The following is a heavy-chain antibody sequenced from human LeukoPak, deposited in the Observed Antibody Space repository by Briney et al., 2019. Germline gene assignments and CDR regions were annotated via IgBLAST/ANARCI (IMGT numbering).Heavy chain of an antibody. Sequence: PSESLSLARPLSCGSVSMHFSGWVRQPAGEGLESLVRVYTGGGTTSHPSLRTGAPSPADIPKMQFSLKLSSVTAAAPPVFYCARGGSGRYLGYYYSMDVWGKGTTVTVSS. CDR2: VYTGGGT. J-gene: IGHJ6*03. D-gene: IGHD3-10*01. CDR3: ARGGSGRYLGYYYSMDV. V-gene: IGHV4-4*07. CDR1: CGSVSMHF.